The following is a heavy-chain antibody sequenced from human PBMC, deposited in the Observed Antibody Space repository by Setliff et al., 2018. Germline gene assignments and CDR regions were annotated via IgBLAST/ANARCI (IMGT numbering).Heavy chain of an antibody. CDR2: ISGGGRYT. CDR3: ARVGIFGGGYFDF. J-gene: IGHJ4*02. Sequence: GGSLRLSCIASGFTFSSYSMNWVRQAPGKGLEWVSSISGGGRYTYSADSVRGRFTISRDNAKNSLYLQMNSLRPEDTAVYYCARVGIFGGGYFDFWGQGTLVTVSS. CDR1: GFTFSSYS. V-gene: IGHV3-21*01. D-gene: IGHD3-3*01.